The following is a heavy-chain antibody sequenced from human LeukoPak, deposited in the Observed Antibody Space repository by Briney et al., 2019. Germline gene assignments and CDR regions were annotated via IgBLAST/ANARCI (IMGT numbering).Heavy chain of an antibody. CDR2: INHSGST. CDR3: ARGLRRGCSGGYCYWYY. D-gene: IGHD2-15*01. J-gene: IGHJ4*02. CDR1: GGSFSGYY. V-gene: IGHV4-34*01. Sequence: SETLSLTCAVYGGSFSGYYWSWIRQPPGKGLEWIGEINHSGSTNYNPSLKSRVTISVDTSKNQFSLKLSSVTAADTAVYYCARGLRRGCSGGYCYWYYLGQGTLVNVPS.